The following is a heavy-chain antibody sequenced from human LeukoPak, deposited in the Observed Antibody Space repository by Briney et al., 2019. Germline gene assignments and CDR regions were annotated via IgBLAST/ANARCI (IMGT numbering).Heavy chain of an antibody. D-gene: IGHD6-13*01. Sequence: PGGSLRLSCAASGFTFDDYAMHWVRQAPGKGLEWVSGISWNSGSIGYADSVKGRFTISRDNAKNSLYLQMNSLRAEDTALYYCAKESSSWAFDYWGQGTLVTVSS. CDR1: GFTFDDYA. J-gene: IGHJ4*02. CDR2: ISWNSGSI. CDR3: AKESSSWAFDY. V-gene: IGHV3-9*01.